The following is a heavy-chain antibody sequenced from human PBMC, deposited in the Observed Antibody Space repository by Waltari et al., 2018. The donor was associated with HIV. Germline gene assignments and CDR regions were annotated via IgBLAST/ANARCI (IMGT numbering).Heavy chain of an antibody. V-gene: IGHV1-46*03. CDR1: GYTFTRFY. CDR3: GRGSADYINY. Sequence: QVYLAQSGSEIKRPGASVKISCKTSGYTFTRFYIHWVRQAPGQGLHWVGWVSPEGGAATFAPHFQDSVTLTADTATDTAFLEMTKLTAADTAVYFCGRGSADYINYWGQGTLVIVS. J-gene: IGHJ4*02. CDR2: VSPEGGAA. D-gene: IGHD4-4*01.